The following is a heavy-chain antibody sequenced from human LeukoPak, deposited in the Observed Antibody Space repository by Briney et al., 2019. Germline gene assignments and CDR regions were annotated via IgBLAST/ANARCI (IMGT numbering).Heavy chain of an antibody. D-gene: IGHD6-13*01. J-gene: IGHJ6*03. V-gene: IGHV1-18*01. CDR1: GYTFTSYG. CDR2: ISAYNGNT. Sequence: GASVKVSCKASGYTFTSYGISWVRQAPGQGLEWMGWISAYNGNTNYAQKLQGRVTMTTDTSTSTAYMELRSLRSDDTAVYYCARVHSEQQLAYYYYYYMDVWGKGTTVTISS. CDR3: ARVHSEQQLAYYYYYYMDV.